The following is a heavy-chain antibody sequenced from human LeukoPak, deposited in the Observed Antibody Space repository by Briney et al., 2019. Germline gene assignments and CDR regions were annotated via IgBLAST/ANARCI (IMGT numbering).Heavy chain of an antibody. CDR1: GYTFTDYY. Sequence: ASVKVSCKASGYTFTDYYMHWVRQAPGQGLEWMGWINPNSGGTNYAQKLQGRVTMTTDTSTSTAYMELRRLRSDDTAVYYCARWDYYDSRTFDIWGQETMVTVS. CDR3: ARWDYYDSRTFDI. V-gene: IGHV1-2*02. CDR2: INPNSGGT. D-gene: IGHD3-22*01. J-gene: IGHJ3*02.